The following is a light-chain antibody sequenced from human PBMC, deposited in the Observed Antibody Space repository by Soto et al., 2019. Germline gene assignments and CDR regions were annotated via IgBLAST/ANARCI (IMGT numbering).Light chain of an antibody. CDR2: KAS. CDR3: QQYSSYST. Sequence: DIQMTQSPSTLSASVGDRVTITCRASQSIKSWLAWYQQKPGKVPKLLIYKASSLESGVPSRFSGSGSGTEFTLTISSLQPDDFATYYCQQYSSYSTFGQGNRV. J-gene: IGKJ1*01. CDR1: QSIKSW. V-gene: IGKV1-5*03.